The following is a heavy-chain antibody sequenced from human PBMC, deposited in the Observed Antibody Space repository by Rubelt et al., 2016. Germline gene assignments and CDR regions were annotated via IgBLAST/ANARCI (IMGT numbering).Heavy chain of an antibody. CDR2: IIPVFGTA. CDR1: GGTFSSYA. V-gene: IGHV1-69*01. Sequence: QVQLVQSGAEVKKPGSSVKVSCKASGGTFSSYAISWVRQAPGQGLEWMGGIIPVFGTANYAQKFQGGITMTADESTSTAYMELSSLRSEDTAVYYCARGGAAAADDNDAFDIWGQGTMVTVSS. J-gene: IGHJ3*02. CDR3: ARGGAAAADDNDAFDI. D-gene: IGHD6-13*01.